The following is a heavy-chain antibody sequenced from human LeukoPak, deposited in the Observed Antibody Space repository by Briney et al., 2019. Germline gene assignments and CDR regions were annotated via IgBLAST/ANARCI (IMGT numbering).Heavy chain of an antibody. CDR2: INPSGGST. Sequence: ASVKVSCKASGYTFTSYYMHWVRQAPGQGLEWMGIINPSGGSTSYAQKFQGRVTMTRDTSTSTVYMELSSLRSEDTAVYYCARGLFTSTWGQGEQDAFDIWGQGTMVTVSS. V-gene: IGHV1-46*01. J-gene: IGHJ3*02. CDR1: GYTFTSYY. CDR3: ARGLFTSTWGQGEQDAFDI. D-gene: IGHD1-26*01.